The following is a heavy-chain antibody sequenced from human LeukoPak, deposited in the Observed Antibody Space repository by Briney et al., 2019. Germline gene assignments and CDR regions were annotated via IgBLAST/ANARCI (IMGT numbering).Heavy chain of an antibody. CDR2: ISYDGSNK. CDR1: GFTFSSYG. CDR3: AKPSDGYNLWDSFDY. D-gene: IGHD5-24*01. Sequence: PGRSLRLSCAASGFTFSSYGMHWVRQAPGKGLEWVAVISYDGSNKYYADSVKGRFTISRDNSKNTLYLQMNSLRAEDTAVYYCAKPSDGYNLWDSFDYWGQGTLVTVSS. J-gene: IGHJ4*02. V-gene: IGHV3-30*18.